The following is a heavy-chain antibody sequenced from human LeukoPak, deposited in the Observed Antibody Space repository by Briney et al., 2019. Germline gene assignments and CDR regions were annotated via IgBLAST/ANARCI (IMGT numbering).Heavy chain of an antibody. CDR2: IYPDDSDT. V-gene: IGHV5-51*01. Sequence: GESLKTSCQASGFNFANYWIAWVRQMPGKGLEWMGIIYPDDSDTRYSPSFEGQVTISADKSISTAYLQWSSLTVSDTAKYYCATHTYGDYSFAFWGQATLVIVSS. CDR3: ATHTYGDYSFAF. J-gene: IGHJ4*02. D-gene: IGHD4-17*01. CDR1: GFNFANYW.